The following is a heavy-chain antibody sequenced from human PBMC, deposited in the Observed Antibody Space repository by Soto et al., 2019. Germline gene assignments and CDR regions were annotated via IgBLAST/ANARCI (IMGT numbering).Heavy chain of an antibody. V-gene: IGHV1-8*01. CDR1: GYSFTSLD. J-gene: IGHJ4*02. Sequence: SSVKVSCKASGYSFTSLDINWVRQTAGQGLEWMGWMEPSTGTTGYAQKFQGRVTMTRDTSINTAYMELTTLTSADTAFYYCARGVSAGVDYWGQGTLVTFSS. CDR3: ARGVSAGVDY. D-gene: IGHD1-26*01. CDR2: MEPSTGTT.